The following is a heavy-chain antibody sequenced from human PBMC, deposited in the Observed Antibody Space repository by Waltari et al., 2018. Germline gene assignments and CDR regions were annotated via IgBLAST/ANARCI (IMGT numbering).Heavy chain of an antibody. J-gene: IGHJ3*02. CDR1: GGSISSYY. CDR3: ARVADNWNYVSAFDI. D-gene: IGHD1-7*01. V-gene: IGHV4-59*01. CDR2: IYYSGST. Sequence: QVQLQESGPGLVKPSETLSLTCTVSGGSISSYYWSWIRQPPGKGLEWIGYIYYSGSTNYNPSLKSRVTISVDTSKNQFSLKLSSVTAADTAVYYCARVADNWNYVSAFDIWGQGTMVTVSS.